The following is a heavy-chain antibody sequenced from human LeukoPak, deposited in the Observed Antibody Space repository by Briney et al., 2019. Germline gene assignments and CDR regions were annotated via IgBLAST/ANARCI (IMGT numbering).Heavy chain of an antibody. CDR3: ARGGLRFLEWFDY. J-gene: IGHJ4*02. CDR1: GGSISSGDYY. CDR2: IYYSGGT. Sequence: PSETLSLTCTVSGGSISSGDYYWSWIRQPPGKGLEWIGYIYYSGGTYYNPSLKSRVTISVDTSKNQFSLKLSSVTAADTAVYYCARGGLRFLEWFDYWGQGTLVTVSS. V-gene: IGHV4-30-4*08. D-gene: IGHD3-3*01.